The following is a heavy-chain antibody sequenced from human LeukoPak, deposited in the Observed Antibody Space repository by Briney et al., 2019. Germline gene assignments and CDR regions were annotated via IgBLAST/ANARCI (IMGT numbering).Heavy chain of an antibody. Sequence: GGSLRLSCAASGFTFTSYWMGWVRQTPGMGLEWVAYINQDASDKYYVDSLKGRFTISRDNAKNSLYLQMNSLRAEDTAVYYCARDGGQSYYDSSGYCFFDLWGRGTLVTVSS. CDR3: ARDGGQSYYDSSGYCFFDL. D-gene: IGHD3-22*01. V-gene: IGHV3-7*03. CDR1: GFTFTSYW. CDR2: INQDASDK. J-gene: IGHJ2*01.